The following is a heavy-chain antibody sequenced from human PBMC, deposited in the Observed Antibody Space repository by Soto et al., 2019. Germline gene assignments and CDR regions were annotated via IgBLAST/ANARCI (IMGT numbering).Heavy chain of an antibody. V-gene: IGHV1-18*01. J-gene: IGHJ4*02. CDR1: GYTFTNFG. CDR2: INAYNGNT. Sequence: QVQLVQSGAEVKKPGASVKVSCKASGYTFTNFGISWVRQAPGQGLKWMGWINAYNGNTNYAQKLQGRVTMATDTSTSTAYMELRSLRSDDTAVYYCARDPVAGTYFDYLGQGTLVTVSS. CDR3: ARDPVAGTYFDY. D-gene: IGHD6-19*01.